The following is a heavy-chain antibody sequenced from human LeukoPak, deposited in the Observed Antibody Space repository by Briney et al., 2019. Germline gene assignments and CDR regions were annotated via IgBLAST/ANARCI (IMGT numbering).Heavy chain of an antibody. Sequence: GRSLRLSCAASGFTFSSYGMHWVRQAPGKGLEWVAVISYDGSNKYYADSVKDRFTISRDNSKNTLYLQMNSLRAEDTAVYYCAKDAGATRNWFDPWGQGTLVTVSS. V-gene: IGHV3-30*18. CDR3: AKDAGATRNWFDP. CDR1: GFTFSSYG. D-gene: IGHD1-26*01. J-gene: IGHJ5*02. CDR2: ISYDGSNK.